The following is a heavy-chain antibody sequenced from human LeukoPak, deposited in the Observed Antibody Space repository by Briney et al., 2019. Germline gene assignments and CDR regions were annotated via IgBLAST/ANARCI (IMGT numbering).Heavy chain of an antibody. J-gene: IGHJ5*02. CDR2: ISASSTDI. D-gene: IGHD3-10*01. Sequence: PGGSLRLSCAASGFIFSDHYMNWVLQAPGKGLEWVSSISASSTDIYYADSVKGRFTISRDNAKTSLYLQMNSLRGEDTAMYYCARVCYGPGNYPIDLWGQGTLVTVSS. CDR3: ARVCYGPGNYPIDL. V-gene: IGHV3-21*01. CDR1: GFIFSDHY.